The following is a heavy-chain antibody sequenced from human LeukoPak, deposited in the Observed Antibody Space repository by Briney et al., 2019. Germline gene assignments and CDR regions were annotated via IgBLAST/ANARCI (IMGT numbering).Heavy chain of an antibody. CDR3: ARRFEGPPYYYGMDV. V-gene: IGHV4-59*01. CDR2: IYYSGST. Sequence: SETLSLTCTVSGGSISSYYWSWIRQPPGKGLEWIGYIYYSGSTNYNPSLKSRVTISVDTSKNQFSLKLSSVTAADTAVYYCARRFEGPPYYYGMDVWGQGTTVTVSS. D-gene: IGHD3-16*01. CDR1: GGSISSYY. J-gene: IGHJ6*02.